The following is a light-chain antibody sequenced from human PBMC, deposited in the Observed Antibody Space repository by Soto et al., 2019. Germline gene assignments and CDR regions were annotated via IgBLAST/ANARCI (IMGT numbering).Light chain of an antibody. J-gene: IGKJ1*01. CDR3: MQVTNTPWA. CDR1: QSLVHRDGNTY. V-gene: IGKV2-24*01. Sequence: DIVMTQDPPSSPVTLGQPASLSCRSSQSLVHRDGNTYLSLLQQRPDQPPRLLINEVSKRLSGVPDRFSGRGARTDFTLKISRVEPEDVRVYYYMQVTNTPWAFGQGTKVKIK. CDR2: EVS.